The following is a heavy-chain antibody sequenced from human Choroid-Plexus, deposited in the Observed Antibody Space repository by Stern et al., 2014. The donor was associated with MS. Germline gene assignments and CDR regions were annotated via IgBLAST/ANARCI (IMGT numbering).Heavy chain of an antibody. D-gene: IGHD2-21*02. Sequence: QVQLVQSGDEAEKPGSSVKVFCKTLGGTFSNYGFFWVRQAPGQGLEWMGGIIPFFGTTNYAQKFQGRVTITADESTSTVYMELRSLRSDDSAIYYCTASGGGPHDYYFEWWGQGTLVTVSS. CDR1: GGTFSNYG. V-gene: IGHV1-69*01. CDR3: TASGGGPHDYYFEW. CDR2: IIPFFGTT. J-gene: IGHJ4*02.